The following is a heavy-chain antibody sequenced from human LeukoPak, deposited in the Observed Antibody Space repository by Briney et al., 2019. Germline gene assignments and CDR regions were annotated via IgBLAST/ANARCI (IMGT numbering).Heavy chain of an antibody. Sequence: GGSLRLSCAASGFTFRSYSMNWVRQAPGKGLEWLSYISSSSSIIYYADSVKGRFTISRDNAKNSLYLQINSLRAEDTAIYYCARDWAWSSDSWGQGTLVTVSS. CDR3: ARDWAWSSDS. V-gene: IGHV3-48*01. J-gene: IGHJ4*02. D-gene: IGHD2-15*01. CDR1: GFTFRSYS. CDR2: ISSSSSII.